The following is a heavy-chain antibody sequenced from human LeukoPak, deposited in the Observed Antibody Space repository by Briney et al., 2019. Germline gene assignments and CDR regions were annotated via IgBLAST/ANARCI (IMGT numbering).Heavy chain of an antibody. V-gene: IGHV3-30-3*01. Sequence: PGRSLRLSCAASGFTFGSYAMHGVRQAPGKGLEWVAVISYDGSNKYYADSVKGRFTISRDNSKNTLYLQMNSLRAEDTAVYYCARDHYGYWGQGTLVTVSS. CDR3: ARDHYGY. CDR2: ISYDGSNK. D-gene: IGHD3-16*01. J-gene: IGHJ4*02. CDR1: GFTFGSYA.